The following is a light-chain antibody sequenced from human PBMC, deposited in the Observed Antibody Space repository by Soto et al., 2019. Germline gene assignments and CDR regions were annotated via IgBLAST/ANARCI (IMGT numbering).Light chain of an antibody. CDR3: QQYNSYFRT. V-gene: IGKV1-5*03. CDR1: QSISSW. J-gene: IGKJ1*01. CDR2: KAS. Sequence: DIQMTQSPSTLSASVGDRVTITCRASQSISSWLAWYQQKPGKAPKLLIYKASSLESGVPSRFSGSGSGTEFTPTISSLQPDDFVTYYCQQYNSYFRTFGQGTKVEIK.